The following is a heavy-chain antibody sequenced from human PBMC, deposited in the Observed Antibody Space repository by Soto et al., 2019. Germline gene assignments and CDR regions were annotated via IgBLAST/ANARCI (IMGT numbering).Heavy chain of an antibody. J-gene: IGHJ4*02. V-gene: IGHV3-23*01. CDR2: ISGSGGST. D-gene: IGHD3-22*01. CDR1: GFTFSSYA. Sequence: GGSLRLSCAASGFTFSSYAMSWVRQAPGKGLEWVSAISGSGGSTYYADSVKGRFTISRDNSKNTLYLQMNSLRAEDTAVYYCAKGNHYYDSSGYFYWGQGXLVTVSS. CDR3: AKGNHYYDSSGYFY.